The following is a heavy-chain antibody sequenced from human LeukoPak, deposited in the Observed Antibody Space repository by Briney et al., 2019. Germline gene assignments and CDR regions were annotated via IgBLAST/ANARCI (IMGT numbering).Heavy chain of an antibody. Sequence: GGSLRLSCAVSGFSISDYLMTWVRQAPGKGLECVANIKGDGSDKNYVDSVKGRFTISRDNAKNSLYLQMNSLRVEDTAVYYCVRQAGVSWGQGTLVTVSS. V-gene: IGHV3-7*01. J-gene: IGHJ5*01. CDR2: IKGDGSDK. CDR3: VRQAGVS. CDR1: GFSISDYL. D-gene: IGHD6-19*01.